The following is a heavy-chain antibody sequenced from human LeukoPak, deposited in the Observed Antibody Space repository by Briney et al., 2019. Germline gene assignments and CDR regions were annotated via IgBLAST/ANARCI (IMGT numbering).Heavy chain of an antibody. V-gene: IGHV4-4*02. CDR2: IYTSGST. D-gene: IGHD4-17*01. CDR1: GGSISSTNW. J-gene: IGHJ4*02. CDR3: ASETTVTTLYYFDY. Sequence: SETLSLTCAVSGGSISSTNWWSWVRQPPGKGLEWIGRIYTSGSTNYNPSLKSRVTISVDTSKNQFSLKLSSVTAADTAVYYCASETTVTTLYYFDYWGQGTLVTVSS.